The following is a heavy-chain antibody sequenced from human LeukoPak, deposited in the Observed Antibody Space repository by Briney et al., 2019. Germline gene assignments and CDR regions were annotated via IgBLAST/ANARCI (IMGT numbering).Heavy chain of an antibody. Sequence: GRSLRLSCAASGFTFSSYAMHWVRQAPGKGLEWVAVISYDGSNKYYADFVKGRFTISRDNSKNTLYLQMNSLRAEDTAVYYCARDRVEYSSSYVYYWGQGTLVTVSS. CDR3: ARDRVEYSSSYVYY. CDR1: GFTFSSYA. J-gene: IGHJ4*02. D-gene: IGHD6-6*01. V-gene: IGHV3-30-3*01. CDR2: ISYDGSNK.